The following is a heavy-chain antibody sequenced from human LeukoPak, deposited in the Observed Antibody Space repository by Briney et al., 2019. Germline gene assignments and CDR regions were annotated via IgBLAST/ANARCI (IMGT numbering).Heavy chain of an antibody. V-gene: IGHV3-21*01. CDR1: GFNFSSYT. CDR2: ISSSSSYI. Sequence: PGGSLRLSCAASGFNFSSYTMNWVRQAPGKGLEWVSSISSSSSYIYYADSVKGRFTISRDNAKNSLYLQMNSLRAEDTAVYYCARDREGSGTYLDYWGQGTLVTVSS. D-gene: IGHD1-26*01. J-gene: IGHJ4*02. CDR3: ARDREGSGTYLDY.